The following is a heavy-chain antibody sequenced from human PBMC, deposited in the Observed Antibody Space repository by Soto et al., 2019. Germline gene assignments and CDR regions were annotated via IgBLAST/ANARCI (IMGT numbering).Heavy chain of an antibody. Sequence: SETLSLTCTVSGGSISSSSYYWGWIRQPPGKGLEWIGSIYYSGSTYYNPSLKSRVTISVDTSKNQFSLKLSSVTAADTAVYYCARLLWFGELPYGMDVWGQGTTVTVSS. D-gene: IGHD3-10*01. J-gene: IGHJ6*02. CDR3: ARLLWFGELPYGMDV. CDR1: GGSISSSSYY. V-gene: IGHV4-39*01. CDR2: IYYSGST.